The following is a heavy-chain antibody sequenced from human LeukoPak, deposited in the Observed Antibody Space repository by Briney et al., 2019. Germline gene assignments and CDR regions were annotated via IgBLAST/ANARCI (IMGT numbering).Heavy chain of an antibody. V-gene: IGHV4-59*01. D-gene: IGHD1-1*01. CDR2: IYYSGST. Sequence: PSETLSLTCTVSGGSISRYYWSWIRQPPGKGLEWIGYIYYSGSTNYNPSLKSRVTISVDTSKNQFSLKLSSVTAADTAVYYCARGKREFDYWGQGTLVTVSS. CDR1: GGSISRYY. J-gene: IGHJ4*02. CDR3: ARGKREFDY.